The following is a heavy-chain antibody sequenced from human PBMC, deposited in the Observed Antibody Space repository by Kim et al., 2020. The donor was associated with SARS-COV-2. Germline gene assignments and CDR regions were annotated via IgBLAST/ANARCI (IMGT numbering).Heavy chain of an antibody. CDR3: ARDQGPITMIVWAQGAFDI. CDR1: GGTFSSYA. D-gene: IGHD3-22*01. J-gene: IGHJ3*02. V-gene: IGHV1-69*13. Sequence: SVKVSCKASGGTFSSYAISWVRQAPGQGLEWMGGIIPIFGTANYAQKFQGRVTITADESTSTAYMELSSLRSEDTAVYYCARDQGPITMIVWAQGAFDIWGQGTMVTVSS. CDR2: IIPIFGTA.